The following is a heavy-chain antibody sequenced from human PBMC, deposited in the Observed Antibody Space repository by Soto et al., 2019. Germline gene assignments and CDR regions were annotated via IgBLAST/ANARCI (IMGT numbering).Heavy chain of an antibody. CDR1: GGSFSGYY. Sequence: KPSETLSLTCAVYGGSFSGYYWSWIRQPPGKGLEWIGEINHSGSTNYNPSLKRRVTISVDTSKNQFYLKLSSVTAADTAVYYCARLSLRSGYYLRQYYYYYGIDVWGEGTTVTVSA. V-gene: IGHV4-34*01. D-gene: IGHD3-3*01. CDR2: INHSGST. J-gene: IGHJ6*04. CDR3: ARLSLRSGYYLRQYYYYYGIDV.